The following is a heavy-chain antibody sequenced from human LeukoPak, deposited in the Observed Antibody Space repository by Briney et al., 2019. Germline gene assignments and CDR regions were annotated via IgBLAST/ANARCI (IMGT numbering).Heavy chain of an antibody. CDR3: ARVVTMVRGVIHFYYYMDV. CDR1: GFTFSSYG. Sequence: PGGSLRLSCAASGFTFSSYGMHWVRQAPGKGLEWVAFIRYDGSNKYYADSVKGRFTISRDNAKNSLYLRMNSLRAEDTALYYCARVVTMVRGVIHFYYYMDVWGKGTTVTVSS. V-gene: IGHV3-30*02. D-gene: IGHD3-10*01. J-gene: IGHJ6*03. CDR2: IRYDGSNK.